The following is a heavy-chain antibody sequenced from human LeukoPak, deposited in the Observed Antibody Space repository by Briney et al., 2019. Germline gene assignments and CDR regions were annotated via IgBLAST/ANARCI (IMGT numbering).Heavy chain of an antibody. CDR2: IYHSGST. D-gene: IGHD6-13*01. Sequence: SETLSLTCTVTGYSITSGYYWGWIRQPPGKGLEWIGSIYHSGSTYYNPSLKSRVTISVDTSKNQFSLKLSSVTAADTAVYYCARVRSSSSLSPWYFDLWGRGTLVTVSS. J-gene: IGHJ2*01. CDR3: ARVRSSSSLSPWYFDL. V-gene: IGHV4-38-2*02. CDR1: GYSITSGYY.